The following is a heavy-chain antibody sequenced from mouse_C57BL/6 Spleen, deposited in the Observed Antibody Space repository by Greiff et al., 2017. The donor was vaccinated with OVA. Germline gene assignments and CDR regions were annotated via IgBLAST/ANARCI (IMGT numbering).Heavy chain of an antibody. J-gene: IGHJ2*01. Sequence: EVQLQQSGGGLVQPGGSMKLSCVASGFTFSNYWMNWVRQSPEKGLEWVAQIRLKSDNYATHYAESVKGRFTISRDDSKSSVYLQMNNLRAEDTGIYYCTPMANFDYWGQGTTLTVSS. CDR3: TPMANFDY. CDR2: IRLKSDNYAT. D-gene: IGHD1-1*02. CDR1: GFTFSNYW. V-gene: IGHV6-3*01.